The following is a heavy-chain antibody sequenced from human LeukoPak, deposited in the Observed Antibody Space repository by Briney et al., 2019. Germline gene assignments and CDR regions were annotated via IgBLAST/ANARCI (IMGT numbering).Heavy chain of an antibody. CDR3: TTGIDDEGGY. CDR2: IKTNAEGGTL. CDR1: GFTFSSYS. D-gene: IGHD3-3*02. J-gene: IGHJ4*02. V-gene: IGHV3-15*07. Sequence: PGGSLRLSCAASGFTFSSYSMNWVRQAPGKGLEWVGRIKTNAEGGTLDYTAPVKGRFTISRDDSKNTLYLQMDSLEVEDTGMYYCTTGIDDEGGYWGQGTLVTVSS.